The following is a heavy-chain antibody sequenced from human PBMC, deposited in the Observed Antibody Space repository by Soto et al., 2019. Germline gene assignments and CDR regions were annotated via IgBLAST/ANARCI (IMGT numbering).Heavy chain of an antibody. CDR2: ITASGGRT. CDR1: GFTFSSYA. V-gene: IGHV3-23*01. J-gene: IGHJ5*01. CDR3: AKDTRYGDYVRWFDS. D-gene: IGHD4-17*01. Sequence: EVHLLESGGGLVQPGGSLRLSCTASGFTFSSYAMTWVRQTPGRGLEGVSGITASGGRTYYAGSVKGRFTISRDNSKSTLYLRTDSLRAEDPAVYYCAKDTRYGDYVRWFDSWGQGTVVTVSS.